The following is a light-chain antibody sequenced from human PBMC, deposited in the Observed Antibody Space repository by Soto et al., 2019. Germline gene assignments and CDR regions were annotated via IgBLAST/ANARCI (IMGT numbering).Light chain of an antibody. CDR1: QSVSSN. J-gene: IGKJ5*01. CDR2: GAS. Sequence: EIVLTQSPGTLSLSPGERATLSCRASQSVSSNLAWYQQKPGQAPRLLIYGASSRANGIPDRFSGSGSGTDFTLTISRLEPEDFAVYYCQQWITFGQWKRLEIK. V-gene: IGKV3-20*01. CDR3: QQWIT.